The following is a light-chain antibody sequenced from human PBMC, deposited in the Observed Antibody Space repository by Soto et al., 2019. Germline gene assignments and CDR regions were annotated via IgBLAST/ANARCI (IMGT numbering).Light chain of an antibody. CDR3: SSYTSSSTVV. CDR2: DVS. V-gene: IGLV2-14*01. J-gene: IGLJ2*01. CDR1: SSDVGGYNY. Sequence: QSALTQPPSVSGSPGQSITISCTGTSSDVGGYNYVSWYQQHPGKAPKLMIYDVSHRPSGVSNRFSGSKSGNTASLTISGLQAEDEADYYCSSYTSSSTVVFGGGTKLTVL.